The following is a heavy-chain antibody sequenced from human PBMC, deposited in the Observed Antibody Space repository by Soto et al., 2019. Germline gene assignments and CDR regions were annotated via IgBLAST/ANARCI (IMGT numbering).Heavy chain of an antibody. CDR3: ARDKGRSPLDY. J-gene: IGHJ4*02. Sequence: GGSLRLSCAASGFTFSSYSMNWVRQAPGKGLEWVSYISSSSSTIYYADSVKGRFTISRDNAKNSLYLQMNSLRAEDTAVYYCARDKGRSPLDYWGQGALVTVSS. CDR2: ISSSSSTI. V-gene: IGHV3-48*01. D-gene: IGHD2-15*01. CDR1: GFTFSSYS.